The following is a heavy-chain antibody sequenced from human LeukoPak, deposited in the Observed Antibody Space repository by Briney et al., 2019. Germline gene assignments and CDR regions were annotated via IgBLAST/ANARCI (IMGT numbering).Heavy chain of an antibody. CDR1: GYSISSGYY. CDR3: ARRLRPLRVRPSFQH. V-gene: IGHV4-38-2*01. Sequence: PSETLSLTCAVSGYSISSGYYWGWIRQPPGKGLEWIGSIYHSGSTYYNPSLKSRVTISVDTSKNQFSLKLSSVTAADTAVYYCARRLRPLRVRPSFQHWGQGTLVTVSS. D-gene: IGHD5/OR15-5a*01. J-gene: IGHJ1*01. CDR2: IYHSGST.